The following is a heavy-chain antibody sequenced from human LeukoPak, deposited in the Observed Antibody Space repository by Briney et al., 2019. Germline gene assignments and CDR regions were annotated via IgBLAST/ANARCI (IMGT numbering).Heavy chain of an antibody. CDR1: GYTFTSYG. V-gene: IGHV1-18*01. CDR3: AREDAGAVATRLDAFDI. J-gene: IGHJ3*02. Sequence: GASVKVSCKASGYTFTSYGISWVRQAPGQGLEWMGWISAYNGNTNYAQKFQGRVTITADESTSTAYMELSSLRSEDTAVYYCAREDAGAVATRLDAFDIWGQGTMVTVSS. D-gene: IGHD5-12*01. CDR2: ISAYNGNT.